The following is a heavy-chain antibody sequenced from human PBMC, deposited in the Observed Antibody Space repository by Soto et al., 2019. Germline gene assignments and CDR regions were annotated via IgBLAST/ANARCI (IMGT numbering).Heavy chain of an antibody. V-gene: IGHV3-53*01. D-gene: IGHD6-19*01. J-gene: IGHJ4*02. CDR2: IHSDGST. Sequence: AGGSLRLSCSVAGFTVSDSMSWVRQAPGKGLGCVSFIHSDGSTHYTDSVRGRFTISRDNSKNTLYLQMDRLRVDDTAVYFCARDASGPFDYRGQGTLVTVS. CDR1: GFTVSDS. CDR3: ARDASGPFDY.